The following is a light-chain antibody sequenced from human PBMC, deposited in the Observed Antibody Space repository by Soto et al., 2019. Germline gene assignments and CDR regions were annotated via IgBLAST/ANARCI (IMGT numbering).Light chain of an antibody. CDR3: QQRSNSPPLT. V-gene: IGKV3-11*01. Sequence: DILLTQSPATLSLSPGDRATLSCRASQSVSTYLAWYQQKPGQAPSLLIYDASNRPTGIPARFSGSGSGTDFTRTISSGQQKDVAVYYCQQRSNSPPLTFGGGTKVEIK. CDR1: QSVSTY. CDR2: DAS. J-gene: IGKJ4*01.